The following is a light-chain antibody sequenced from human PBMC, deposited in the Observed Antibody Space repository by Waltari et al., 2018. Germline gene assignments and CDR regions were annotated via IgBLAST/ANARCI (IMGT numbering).Light chain of an antibody. CDR3: SSFAGRWV. J-gene: IGLJ3*02. Sequence: QSALTQPPSASGSPGQSVTISCTGTSSDFGNYNFVSWYQQHPGKAPKVIIYEVTKRSSGVPHRFSGSKSGNPASLTVSGLQAEDEADYYCSSFAGRWVFGGGTKLTVL. V-gene: IGLV2-8*01. CDR2: EVT. CDR1: SSDFGNYNF.